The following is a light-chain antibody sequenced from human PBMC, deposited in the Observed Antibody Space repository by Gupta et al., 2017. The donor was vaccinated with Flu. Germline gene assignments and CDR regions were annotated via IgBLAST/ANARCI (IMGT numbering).Light chain of an antibody. J-gene: IGLJ1*01. CDR1: SANIGAGYD. Sequence: QSVLTQPPSVSGAPGQRVTIACTGGSANIGAGYDVQWYKQLPGTAPKLLIYANNDRPSGVPDRFSGSKSDISASLAITGLQSGDEADYYCQSYDSSLSAYVFGTGTKVTVL. CDR3: QSYDSSLSAYV. V-gene: IGLV1-40*01. CDR2: ANN.